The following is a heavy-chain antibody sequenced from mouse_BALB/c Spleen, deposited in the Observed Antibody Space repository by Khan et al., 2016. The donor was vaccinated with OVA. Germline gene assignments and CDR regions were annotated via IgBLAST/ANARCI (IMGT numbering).Heavy chain of an antibody. J-gene: IGHJ3*01. CDR1: GDSITTGY. Sequence: EVQLQESGPSLVKPSQTLSLTCSVTGDSITTGYWNWIRKFPGNKLEYMGYIIYTGYTYYNPSLKSRISITRHTSKNQYYLQLNSVTDEDTATYYCARSAERYAFIDWGQWTLVTVSA. CDR3: ARSAERYAFID. D-gene: IGHD1-1*01. V-gene: IGHV3-8*02. CDR2: IIYTGYT.